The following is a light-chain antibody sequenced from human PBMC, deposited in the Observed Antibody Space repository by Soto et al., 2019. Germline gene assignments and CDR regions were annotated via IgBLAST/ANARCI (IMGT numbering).Light chain of an antibody. CDR3: QQYGSSPTWT. CDR1: QSVSRSY. J-gene: IGKJ1*01. Sequence: EIVLTQSPGTLSLSPGERATLSCRASQSVSRSYLAWYQQKPGQAPRLLIYGASSRATGIPDRFSGSGSGTDFTLTISRLEPEDFAVYYCQQYGSSPTWTFGQGTKVESK. CDR2: GAS. V-gene: IGKV3-20*01.